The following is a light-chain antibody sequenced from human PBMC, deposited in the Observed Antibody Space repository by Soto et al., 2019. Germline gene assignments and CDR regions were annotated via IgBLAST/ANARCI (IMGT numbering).Light chain of an antibody. CDR1: SYNIWAGYD. V-gene: IGLV1-40*01. CDR2: GNT. Sequence: QSVLTQPPSVSGAPGQRVTISCTGRSYNIWAGYDVHWYQQVPGTAPNLLIDGNTNRPSGVPDRFYGSKSGTSASLAIPGLQAEDEADYYCQSYDSILSEYVFGTGIKVTVL. J-gene: IGLJ1*01. CDR3: QSYDSILSEYV.